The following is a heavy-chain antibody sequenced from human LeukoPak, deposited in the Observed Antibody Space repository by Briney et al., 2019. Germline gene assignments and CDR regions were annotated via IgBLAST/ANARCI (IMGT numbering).Heavy chain of an antibody. CDR3: ARWARYYGRGMDV. CDR1: GGSIGPYY. Sequence: PSETLSLTCTVSGGSIGPYYWSWIRQPPGKGLEWIGYIYTSGSTNYNPSLKSRVTISVDTSKNQFSLKLSSVTAADTAVYYCARWARYYGRGMDVWGKGTTVTVSS. V-gene: IGHV4-4*08. D-gene: IGHD3-10*02. J-gene: IGHJ6*03. CDR2: IYTSGST.